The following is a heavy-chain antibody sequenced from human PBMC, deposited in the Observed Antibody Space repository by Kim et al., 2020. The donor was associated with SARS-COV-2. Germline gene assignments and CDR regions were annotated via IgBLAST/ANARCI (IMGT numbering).Heavy chain of an antibody. J-gene: IGHJ4*02. V-gene: IGHV3-64D*06. D-gene: IGHD1-26*01. Sequence: GRFTISRDNSKNTLYLQMSSLTTEDTAVYYCVKGGWRDGDNLGPLGYFDSWGQGTLVTVSS. CDR3: VKGGWRDGDNLGPLGYFDS.